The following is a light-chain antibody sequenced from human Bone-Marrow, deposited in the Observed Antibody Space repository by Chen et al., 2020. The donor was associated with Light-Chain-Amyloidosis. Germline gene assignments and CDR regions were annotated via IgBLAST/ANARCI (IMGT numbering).Light chain of an antibody. CDR2: EVS. J-gene: IGLJ3*02. V-gene: IGLV2-14*01. CDR3: SSFTSRSTRV. CDR1: SSDVGSYNY. Sequence: QSALTHPASVSGSPGPSITISCTGTSSDVGSYNYVSWYQHHPGEAPKLMIYEVSNRPSGVSNRFSGSKSGNTASLTISGLQAEDEADYYCSSFTSRSTRVFGGGTKLTVL.